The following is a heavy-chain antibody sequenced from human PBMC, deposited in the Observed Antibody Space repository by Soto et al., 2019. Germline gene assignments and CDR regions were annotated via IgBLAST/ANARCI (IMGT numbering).Heavy chain of an antibody. J-gene: IGHJ4*02. CDR2: ISYDGSNI. D-gene: IGHD6-19*01. Sequence: GGSLRLSCAASGFTFSSYAMHWVRQAPGKGLEWVAVISYDGSNIYYADSVKGRFTISRDNSKNTLYLQMNSLEAEDTAMYYCASGPSYNNGWSYFDYWGQGTLVTVSS. CDR1: GFTFSSYA. CDR3: ASGPSYNNGWSYFDY. V-gene: IGHV3-30-3*01.